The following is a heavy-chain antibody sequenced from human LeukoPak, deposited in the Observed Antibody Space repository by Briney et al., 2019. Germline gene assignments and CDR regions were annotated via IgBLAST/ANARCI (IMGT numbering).Heavy chain of an antibody. J-gene: IGHJ6*02. Sequence: SVKVSCKASGYTFTSYYMHWVRQARGQRLEWIGWIVVGSGNTNYAQKFQERVTITRDMSTSTAYMELSSLRSEDTAVYYCAAGGNTAMVSDYYYYGMDVWGQGTTVTVSS. CDR3: AAGGNTAMVSDYYYYGMDV. D-gene: IGHD5-18*01. CDR1: GYTFTSYY. V-gene: IGHV1-58*02. CDR2: IVVGSGNT.